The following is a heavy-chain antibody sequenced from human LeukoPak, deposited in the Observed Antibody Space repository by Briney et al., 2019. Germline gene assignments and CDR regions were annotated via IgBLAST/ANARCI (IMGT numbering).Heavy chain of an antibody. V-gene: IGHV4-59*08. CDR1: GDSISNDY. CDR3: GRHFGGSSGSFYTVY. CDR2: VFSSGST. D-gene: IGHD3-10*01. J-gene: IGHJ4*02. Sequence: SETLSLTCTVSGDSISNDYWNWIRQPPGKGLEWIGYVFSSGSTDYNPSLKSRVTILLDTSRNLFSLSLTSVTAADTAVYYCGRHFGGSSGSFYTVYWGQGTLVTVSS.